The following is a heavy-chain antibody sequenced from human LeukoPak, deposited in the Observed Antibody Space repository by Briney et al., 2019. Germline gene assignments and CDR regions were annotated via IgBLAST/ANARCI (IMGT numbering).Heavy chain of an antibody. CDR2: IGTADDT. CDR1: GFTFSTYD. Sequence: GGSLRLSCAASGFTFSTYDMHWVRQVTGKGLEWVSAIGTADDTYYLGSVKGRFTISRENAKNVLYLQMSSLRVEDTAVYYCAREIRETVFTRHHYYGIDVWGQGTTVTVSS. CDR3: AREIRETVFTRHHYYGIDV. V-gene: IGHV3-13*01. J-gene: IGHJ6*02. D-gene: IGHD1-1*01.